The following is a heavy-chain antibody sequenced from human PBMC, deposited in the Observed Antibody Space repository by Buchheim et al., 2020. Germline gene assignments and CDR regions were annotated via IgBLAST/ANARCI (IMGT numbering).Heavy chain of an antibody. CDR1: GGSISSYY. CDR3: ARGAYYYDSSGYLPPNWFDP. J-gene: IGHJ5*02. Sequence: QVQLQESGPGLVKPSETLSLTCTVSGGSISSYYWSWIQQPPGKGLEWIGYIYYSGSTNYNPSLKSRVTISVDTSKNQFSLKLSSVTAADTAVYYCARGAYYYDSSGYLPPNWFDPWGQGTL. CDR2: IYYSGST. V-gene: IGHV4-59*01. D-gene: IGHD3-22*01.